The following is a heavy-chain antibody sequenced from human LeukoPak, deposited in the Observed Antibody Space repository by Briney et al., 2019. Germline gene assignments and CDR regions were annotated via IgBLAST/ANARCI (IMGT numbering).Heavy chain of an antibody. D-gene: IGHD2-15*01. CDR2: ISHDGTR. CDR3: ARHEFCIGGSCWVIGY. Sequence: SETLSLTCGVSGGSIDITNYWSWVRQAPGKGLEWIGEISHDGTRNYNPSLRSRATTSIDTSKNQFSLGLSSVTAADTAVYYCARHEFCIGGSCWVIGYWGQGILVTVSS. J-gene: IGHJ4*02. CDR1: GGSIDITNY. V-gene: IGHV4-4*02.